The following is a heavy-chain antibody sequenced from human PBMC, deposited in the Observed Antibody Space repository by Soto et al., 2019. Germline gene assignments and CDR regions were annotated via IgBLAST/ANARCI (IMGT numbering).Heavy chain of an antibody. Sequence: QVQLQESGPGLVKSSQTLSLTCTVSGGSISSGDYYWSWIRQPPGKGLEWIGYIYYSGSTNYNPPLKSRVTISVDTSKNQFSLELSSVTAADTAVYYCAGGIVPVGNNDYWGQGTLVTVSS. CDR3: AGGIVPVGNNDY. V-gene: IGHV4-30-4*01. J-gene: IGHJ4*02. CDR1: GGSISSGDYY. D-gene: IGHD1-26*01. CDR2: IYYSGST.